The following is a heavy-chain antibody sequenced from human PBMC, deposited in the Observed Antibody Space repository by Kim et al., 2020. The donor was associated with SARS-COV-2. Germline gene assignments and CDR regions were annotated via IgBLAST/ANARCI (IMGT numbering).Heavy chain of an antibody. Sequence: RYSPPFQGKVTISADKSISTAYLQWSSLKASDTAMYYCARRIAAAGSIDYWGQGTLVTVSS. CDR3: ARRIAAAGSIDY. V-gene: IGHV5-51*01. J-gene: IGHJ4*02. D-gene: IGHD6-13*01.